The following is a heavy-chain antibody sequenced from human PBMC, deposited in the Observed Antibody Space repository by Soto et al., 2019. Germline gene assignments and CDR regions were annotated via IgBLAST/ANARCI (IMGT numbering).Heavy chain of an antibody. CDR3: ARDLGIQLPYGMDV. CDR1: GFTFSSYG. CDR2: IWYDGSNK. J-gene: IGHJ6*02. Sequence: PGGSLRLSCAASGFTFSSYGMHWVRQAPGKGLEWVAVIWYDGSNKYYADSVKGRFTISRDNSKNTLYLQMNSLRAEDTAVYYCARDLGIQLPYGMDVWGQGTTVTVSS. D-gene: IGHD5-18*01. V-gene: IGHV3-33*01.